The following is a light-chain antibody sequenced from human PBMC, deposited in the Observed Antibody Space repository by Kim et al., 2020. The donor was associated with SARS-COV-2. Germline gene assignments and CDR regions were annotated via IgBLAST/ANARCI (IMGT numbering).Light chain of an antibody. CDR3: QQYNSYAPT. V-gene: IGKV1-5*03. CDR1: QSISSW. Sequence: AAVGDRVTITCLASQSISSWLAWYQQKPGKAPKLLIYKASSLESGVPSRFSGSGSGTEFTLTISSLQPDDFATYYCQQYNSYAPTFGQGTKVDIK. CDR2: KAS. J-gene: IGKJ1*01.